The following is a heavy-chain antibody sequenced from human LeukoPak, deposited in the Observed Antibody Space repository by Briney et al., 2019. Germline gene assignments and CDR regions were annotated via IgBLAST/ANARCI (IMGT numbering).Heavy chain of an antibody. V-gene: IGHV4-39*01. CDR1: GGSISSSIYY. D-gene: IGHD1-26*01. CDR2: IYYSGST. Sequence: SETLSLTCTVSGGSISSSIYYWDWIRQPPGKGLEWIGHIYYSGSTYYNPSLKSRVTISVDTSKNQFSLKLTSVTAADTAVYYCARQGGKNWFDPWGQGTLVTVS. J-gene: IGHJ5*02. CDR3: ARQGGKNWFDP.